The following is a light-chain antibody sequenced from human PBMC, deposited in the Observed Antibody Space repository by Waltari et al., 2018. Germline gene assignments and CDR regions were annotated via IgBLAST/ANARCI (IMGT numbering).Light chain of an antibody. Sequence: DIVMPKSHESLAVSLDKGATIICKSSQSVLYSSTNKNSLAWHQQKPGQTPKLLIYWASSRESGVPDRFSGSGSGTEFTLTISSLQAEDVAVYYCQQYYSTPYTFGQGTKLEIK. CDR3: QQYYSTPYT. CDR1: QSVLYSSTNKNS. V-gene: IGKV4-1*01. CDR2: WAS. J-gene: IGKJ2*01.